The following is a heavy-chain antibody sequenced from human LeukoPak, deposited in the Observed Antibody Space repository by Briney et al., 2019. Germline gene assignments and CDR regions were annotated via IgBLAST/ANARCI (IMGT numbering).Heavy chain of an antibody. V-gene: IGHV4-39*01. CDR3: ARHGTVRTSGWFAP. CDR1: GGSISGSAYY. Sequence: SETLSLTCTVSGGSISGSAYYWAWVGQSPGKGLEWIGNIYDSGSTYYNPSLKSRVTISVDTSRKQFSLKLNSVTAADTAVYYCARHGTVRTSGWFAPWGQGTLVTVSS. J-gene: IGHJ5*02. D-gene: IGHD4-11*01. CDR2: IYDSGST.